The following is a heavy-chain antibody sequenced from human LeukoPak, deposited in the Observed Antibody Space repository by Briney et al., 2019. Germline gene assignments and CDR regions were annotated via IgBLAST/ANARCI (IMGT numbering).Heavy chain of an antibody. V-gene: IGHV4-61*02. Sequence: PSETLSLACTVSGGSISSGSYYWSWIRQPVGKGLEWIGRIYTSGSTNYNPSLKSRVTISVDTSKNQFSLKLSSVTAADTAVYYCARVYCSSTSCLYFDYWGQGTLVTVSS. CDR3: ARVYCSSTSCLYFDY. J-gene: IGHJ4*02. CDR1: GGSISSGSYY. D-gene: IGHD2-2*01. CDR2: IYTSGST.